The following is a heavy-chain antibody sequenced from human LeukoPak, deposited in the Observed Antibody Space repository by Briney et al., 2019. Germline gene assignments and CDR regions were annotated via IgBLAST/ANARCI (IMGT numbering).Heavy chain of an antibody. CDR3: ASQTYYDFWSGYYYYCMDV. Sequence: PGGSLRLSCAASGFTFSSYWMSWVRQAPGKGLEWVANIKQDGSEKYYVDSVKGRFTISRDNAMNSLYLQMNSLRAEDTAVYYCASQTYYDFWSGYYYYCMDVWGKGTTVTVSS. D-gene: IGHD3-3*01. CDR2: IKQDGSEK. V-gene: IGHV3-7*01. J-gene: IGHJ6*03. CDR1: GFTFSSYW.